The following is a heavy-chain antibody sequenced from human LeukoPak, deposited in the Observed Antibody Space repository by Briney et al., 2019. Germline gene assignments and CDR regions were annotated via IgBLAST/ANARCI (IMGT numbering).Heavy chain of an antibody. V-gene: IGHV4-61*02. J-gene: IGHJ4*02. CDR3: ARDGSSGWYGGIDC. CDR1: GGSISSGSYY. Sequence: SQTLSLTCAVSGGSISSGSYYWSWIRQPAGKGLEWIGRIYTSGSTNYNPSLKSRVTISVDTSKNQFSLKLSSVTAADTAVYYCARDGSSGWYGGIDCWGQGTLVTVSS. CDR2: IYTSGST. D-gene: IGHD6-19*01.